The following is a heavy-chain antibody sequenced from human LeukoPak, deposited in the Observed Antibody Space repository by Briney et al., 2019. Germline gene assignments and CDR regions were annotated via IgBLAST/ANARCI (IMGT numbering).Heavy chain of an antibody. CDR2: ISSSSSYI. CDR1: GFTFSSYS. CDR3: ARDSYYYYYMDV. V-gene: IGHV3-21*01. J-gene: IGHJ6*03. Sequence: PGGSLRLSCAASGFTFSSYSMNWVRQAPGKGLEWVSSISSSSSYIYYAESVKGRFTISRDNAKNTLYLQMNSLRPEDTAVYYCARDSYYYYYMDVWGKGTTVTVSS.